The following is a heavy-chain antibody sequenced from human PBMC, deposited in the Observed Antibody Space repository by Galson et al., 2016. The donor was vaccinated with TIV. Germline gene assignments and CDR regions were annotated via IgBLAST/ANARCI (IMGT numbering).Heavy chain of an antibody. Sequence: TLSLTCNVSGASISNDGYYWTWIRQASGKGLEWIGNVYNRGSTSYNPSLKSRVAISVDTATSQFSLRLNSVTAADTAVYFCARWTDSGSYYDYFHHWGQGTQVTVS. CDR2: VYNRGST. V-gene: IGHV4-31*03. D-gene: IGHD1-26*01. CDR1: GASISNDGYY. CDR3: ARWTDSGSYYDYFHH. J-gene: IGHJ1*01.